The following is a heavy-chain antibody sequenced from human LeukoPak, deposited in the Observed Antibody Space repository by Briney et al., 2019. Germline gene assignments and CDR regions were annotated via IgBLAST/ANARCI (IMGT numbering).Heavy chain of an antibody. D-gene: IGHD3-22*01. Sequence: SETLSLTCAVYGGSFSGYYWSWIRQPPGKGLEWIGEINHSGSTNYNPSLKSRVTISVDTSKNQFSLKLSSVTAADTAVYYCARARGYYDSSGYTFDYWGQGTLVTVSS. V-gene: IGHV4-34*01. J-gene: IGHJ4*02. CDR2: INHSGST. CDR3: ARARGYYDSSGYTFDY. CDR1: GGSFSGYY.